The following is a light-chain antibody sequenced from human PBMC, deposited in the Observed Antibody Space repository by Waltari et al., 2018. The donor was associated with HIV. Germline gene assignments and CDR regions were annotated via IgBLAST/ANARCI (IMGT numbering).Light chain of an antibody. CDR2: DVT. V-gene: IGLV2-14*03. CDR1: SSDVGGYKF. CDR3: SSYTSSNTYV. J-gene: IGLJ1*01. Sequence: QSALTQPASVSGSPGQSITISCDGTSSDVGGYKFVSWYQHHPGKAPKLMIYDVTKRPSGVSNRFSGSKSGNTASLTISGLQAEDEADYYCSSYTSSNTYVFGTGTKVTVL.